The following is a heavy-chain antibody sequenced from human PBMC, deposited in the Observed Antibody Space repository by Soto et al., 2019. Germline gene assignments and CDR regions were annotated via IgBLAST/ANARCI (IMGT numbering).Heavy chain of an antibody. V-gene: IGHV1-58*01. Sequence: RASVKVSCKASGFTFTSSAVQWVRQARGQRLEWIGWIVVGSGNTNYAQKFQERVTITRDMSTSTAYMELSSLRSEDTAVYYCAAALRYGDYGYWGQGTLVTVSS. J-gene: IGHJ4*02. D-gene: IGHD4-17*01. CDR1: GFTFTSSA. CDR2: IVVGSGNT. CDR3: AAALRYGDYGY.